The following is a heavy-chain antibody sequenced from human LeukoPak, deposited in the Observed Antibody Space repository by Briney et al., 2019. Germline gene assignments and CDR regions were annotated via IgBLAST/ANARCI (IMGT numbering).Heavy chain of an antibody. CDR2: ISWNSGSI. Sequence: LSLTCTVSGGSISSYYWSWIRQPPGKGLEWVSGISWNSGSIGYADSVKGRFTISRDNAKNSLYLQMNSLRAEDTALYYCAKDISDILTAPSFDYWGQGTLVTVSS. J-gene: IGHJ4*02. D-gene: IGHD3-9*01. V-gene: IGHV3-9*01. CDR1: GGSISSYY. CDR3: AKDISDILTAPSFDY.